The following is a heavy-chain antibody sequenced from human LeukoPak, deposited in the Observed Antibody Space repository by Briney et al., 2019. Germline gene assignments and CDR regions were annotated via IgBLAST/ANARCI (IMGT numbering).Heavy chain of an antibody. Sequence: GGSLRLSCAASGFTFSSYSMSWVRQAPGKGLEWVSAISGSGGSTYYADSVKGRFTISRDNSKNTLYLQMNSLRAEDTAVYYCAKDRLRSSGWDAFDIWGQGTMVTVSS. CDR2: ISGSGGST. V-gene: IGHV3-23*01. J-gene: IGHJ3*02. CDR1: GFTFSSYS. CDR3: AKDRLRSSGWDAFDI. D-gene: IGHD6-19*01.